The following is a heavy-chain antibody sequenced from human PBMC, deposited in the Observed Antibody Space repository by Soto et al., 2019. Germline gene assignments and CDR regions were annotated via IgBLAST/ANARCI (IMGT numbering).Heavy chain of an antibody. D-gene: IGHD6-13*01. V-gene: IGHV3-23*01. Sequence: GGSLRLSCAASGFTFSSYAMSWVRQAPGKGLEWVSAISGSGGSTYYTDSVKGRFTISRDNSKNTLYLQMNSLRAEDTAVYYCAKGGSSSWFLFDYWGQGTLVTVSS. CDR3: AKGGSSSWFLFDY. J-gene: IGHJ4*02. CDR2: ISGSGGST. CDR1: GFTFSSYA.